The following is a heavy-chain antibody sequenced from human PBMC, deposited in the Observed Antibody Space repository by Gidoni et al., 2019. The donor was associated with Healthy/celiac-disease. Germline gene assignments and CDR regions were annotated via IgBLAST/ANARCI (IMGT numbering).Heavy chain of an antibody. CDR2: IRSKAYGGTT. V-gene: IGHV3-49*03. CDR1: GFTFGDYA. D-gene: IGHD3-22*01. J-gene: IGHJ4*02. CDR3: TRDKIAYYDSSGYSDY. Sequence: EVQLVESGGGLVQPGRSLRLSCTASGFTFGDYAMSWFRQAPGKGLEWVGFIRSKAYGGTTEYAASVKGRFTISRDDSKSIAYLQMNSLKTEDTAVYYCTRDKIAYYDSSGYSDYWGQGTLVTVSS.